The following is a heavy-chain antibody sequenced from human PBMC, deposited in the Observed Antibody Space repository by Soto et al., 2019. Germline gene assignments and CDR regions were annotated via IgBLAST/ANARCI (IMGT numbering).Heavy chain of an antibody. J-gene: IGHJ4*02. CDR3: TRIAVAETTTNDY. CDR2: IRSKANSYAT. Sequence: EVQLVESGGGLVQPGGSLKLSCAASGFTFSGSAMHWVRQASGKGLEWVGRIRSKANSYATAYAASVKGRFTISRDDSKNTAYLQMNSLKTEDTAVHYCTRIAVAETTTNDYWGQGTLVTVSS. V-gene: IGHV3-73*02. D-gene: IGHD6-19*01. CDR1: GFTFSGSA.